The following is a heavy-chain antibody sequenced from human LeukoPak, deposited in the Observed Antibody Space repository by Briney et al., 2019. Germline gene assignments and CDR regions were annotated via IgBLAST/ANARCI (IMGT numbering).Heavy chain of an antibody. Sequence: SVKLSCKASGATFSSYAISWVRQAPGQGLEWMGGIIPIFGTANYAQKFQGRVTITADESTSTAYMELSSLRSEDTAVYYCARDLVRGVIMEDWFDPWGQGTLVTVSS. CDR1: GATFSSYA. CDR3: ARDLVRGVIMEDWFDP. J-gene: IGHJ5*02. CDR2: IIPIFGTA. D-gene: IGHD3-10*01. V-gene: IGHV1-69*13.